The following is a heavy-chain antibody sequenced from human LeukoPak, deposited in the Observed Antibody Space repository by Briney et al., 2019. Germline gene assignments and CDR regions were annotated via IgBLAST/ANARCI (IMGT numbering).Heavy chain of an antibody. CDR2: IIPILGIA. D-gene: IGHD5-18*01. J-gene: IGHJ6*02. CDR3: ARDTNRGYSS. Sequence: SVKVSCKASGGTFSSYAISWVRQAPGQGLEWMGRIIPILGIANYAQKLQGRVTITADKSTSTAYMELSSLRSEDTAVYYCARDTNRGYSSWGQGTTVTVSS. V-gene: IGHV1-69*04. CDR1: GGTFSSYA.